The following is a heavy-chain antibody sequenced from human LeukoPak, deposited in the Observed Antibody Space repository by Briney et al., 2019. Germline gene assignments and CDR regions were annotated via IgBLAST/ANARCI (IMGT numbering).Heavy chain of an antibody. CDR2: ISAYNGNT. Sequence: ASVKVSCKASGYTFTSYGISWVRQAPGQGLEWMGWISAYNGNTNYAQKLQGRVTMTRNTSISTAYMELSSLRSEDTAVYYCATVVAAAFDYWGQGTLVTVSS. V-gene: IGHV1-18*01. D-gene: IGHD6-13*01. CDR3: ATVVAAAFDY. CDR1: GYTFTSYG. J-gene: IGHJ4*02.